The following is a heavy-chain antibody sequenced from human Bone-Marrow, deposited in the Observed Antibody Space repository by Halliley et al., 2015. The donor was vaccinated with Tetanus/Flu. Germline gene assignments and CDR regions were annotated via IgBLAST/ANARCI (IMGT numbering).Heavy chain of an antibody. V-gene: IGHV3-7*01. Sequence: SGSSLRSYWMTWVRQAPGKGLEWVANINRDGSEVNYLDSMEGRFTISRDNAKNSLFLQMNRLRVEDTAVYYCARGVSYSANWGQGILVTVSS. J-gene: IGHJ4*02. D-gene: IGHD3-10*01. CDR3: ARGVSYSAN. CDR1: GSSLRSYW. CDR2: INRDGSEV.